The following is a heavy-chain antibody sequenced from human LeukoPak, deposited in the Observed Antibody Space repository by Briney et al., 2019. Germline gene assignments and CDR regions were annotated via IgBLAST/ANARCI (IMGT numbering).Heavy chain of an antibody. D-gene: IGHD4-23*01. CDR2: IRYDGSNK. CDR3: AGDDYGGNPEGY. CDR1: GFTFSSYG. Sequence: GGSLRLSCAASGFTFSSYGMHWVRQAPGKGLEWVAFIRYDGSNKYYADSVKGRFTISRDNSRNTLYLQMNSLRAEDTAVYYCAGDDYGGNPEGYWGQGTLVTVSS. V-gene: IGHV3-30*02. J-gene: IGHJ4*02.